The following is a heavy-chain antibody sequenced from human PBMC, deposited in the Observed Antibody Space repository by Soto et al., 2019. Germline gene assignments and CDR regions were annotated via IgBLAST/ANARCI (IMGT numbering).Heavy chain of an antibody. CDR3: ARDQLMITFGGVGDGRWFAFDI. D-gene: IGHD3-16*01. CDR2: IIPIFGTA. J-gene: IGHJ3*02. V-gene: IGHV1-69*12. Sequence: QVQLVQSGAEVKKPGSSVKVSCKASGGTFSSYAISWVRQAPGQGLEWMGGIIPIFGTANYPQKFQGRVTITADESTSTAYMGLSSLRSEDTAVYYCARDQLMITFGGVGDGRWFAFDIWGQGTMVTVSS. CDR1: GGTFSSYA.